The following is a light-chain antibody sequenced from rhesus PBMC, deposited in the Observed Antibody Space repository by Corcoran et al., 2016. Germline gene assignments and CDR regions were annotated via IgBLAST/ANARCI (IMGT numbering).Light chain of an antibody. CDR1: QSVSNN. Sequence: EIVMTQSPATLSLSPGERATLSCRASQSVSNNLAWYQQKPGQAPRLLIYDASNRATGIPDRFSGSWSGTDFTLPISRLEPEDVGVYYCQQESNWPLTFGGGTKVEIK. V-gene: IGKV3-35*01. J-gene: IGKJ4*01. CDR3: QQESNWPLT. CDR2: DAS.